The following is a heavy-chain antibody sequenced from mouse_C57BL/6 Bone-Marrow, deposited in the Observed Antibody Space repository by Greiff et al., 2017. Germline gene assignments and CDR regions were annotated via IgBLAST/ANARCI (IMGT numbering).Heavy chain of an antibody. CDR2: INPGSGGT. J-gene: IGHJ2*01. CDR1: GYAFTNYL. Sequence: QVQLKQSGAELVRPGTSVKVSCKASGYAFTNYLIEWVKQRPGQGLEWIGVINPGSGGTNYNEKFKGKATLTADKSSSTAYMQLSSLPSEDSAVYFCARSRLLRLDYWGQGTTLTVSS. V-gene: IGHV1-54*01. CDR3: ARSRLLRLDY. D-gene: IGHD2-3*01.